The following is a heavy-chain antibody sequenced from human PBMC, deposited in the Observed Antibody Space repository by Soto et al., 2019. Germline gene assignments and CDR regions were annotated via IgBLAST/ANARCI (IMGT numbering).Heavy chain of an antibody. CDR1: GGSISSVGYY. J-gene: IGHJ3*02. V-gene: IGHV4-31*03. CDR3: ARVSSGYWSDAFDX. CDR2: IYYSGRT. Sequence: PPDTLSLTFTVSGGSISSVGYYWSWIRQHPGKGLEWIGYIYYSGRTYYNPSLKSRVTISVDTSKNQFSLKLSSVTAADTAVYYCARVSSGYWSDAFDXWGQGTMVTVS. D-gene: IGHD3-22*01.